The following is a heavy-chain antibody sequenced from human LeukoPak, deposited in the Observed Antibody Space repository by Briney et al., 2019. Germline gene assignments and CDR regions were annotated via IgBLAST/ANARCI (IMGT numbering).Heavy chain of an antibody. Sequence: PGGSLRLSCAASGFTFSSFAMTWVRQAPGKGLEWVSAISNGGGYTYYADSVKGRFTISRDNSMNTLYLQMNSLRAEDTAVYYCAKPGGSGSYGDWCFDLWGRGTLVTVSS. D-gene: IGHD1-26*01. J-gene: IGHJ2*01. CDR2: ISNGGGYT. CDR1: GFTFSSFA. V-gene: IGHV3-23*01. CDR3: AKPGGSGSYGDWCFDL.